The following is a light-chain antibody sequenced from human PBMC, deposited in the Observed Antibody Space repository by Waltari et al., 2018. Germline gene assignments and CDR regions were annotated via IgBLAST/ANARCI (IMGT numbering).Light chain of an antibody. CDR2: VNSDGSH. V-gene: IGLV4-69*01. J-gene: IGLJ2*01. CDR1: SGHRNYP. Sequence: QLVLTQSPSASASLGASVKLTCTPSSGHRNYPIARHPQQPAKGPRYLMKVNSDGSHNKGDGIPARFSGSSSGAERYLTISSLQSEDEAEYYCQTWASATGVFGEGTKLTVL. CDR3: QTWASATGV.